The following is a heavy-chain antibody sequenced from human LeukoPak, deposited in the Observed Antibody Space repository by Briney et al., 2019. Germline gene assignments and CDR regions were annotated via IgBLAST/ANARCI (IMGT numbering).Heavy chain of an antibody. J-gene: IGHJ3*02. V-gene: IGHV4-39*07. CDR2: IYYSGST. Sequence: SGTLSLTCTVSGGSISSSSYYWGWIRQPPGKGLEWIGSIYYSGSTHYNPSLKSRVTISVDTSKNQLSLKLSSVTAADTALYYCARRSVVTAINFDTFDIWGQGTMVTVSS. CDR1: GGSISSSSYY. CDR3: ARRSVVTAINFDTFDI. D-gene: IGHD2-21*02.